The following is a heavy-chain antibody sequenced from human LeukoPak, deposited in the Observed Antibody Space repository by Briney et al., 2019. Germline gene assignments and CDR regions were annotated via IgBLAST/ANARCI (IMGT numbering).Heavy chain of an antibody. V-gene: IGHV3-33*06. Sequence: TVRSPRLSCVASGFTFNTYALHWVRQAPGKGLEWVAIVWSEGNNKFYGDSVKGRFTISRDNSENTLHLQMNSLRAEDTAMYYCAKDQGGGNYRVYFENWGQGTLVTVSP. D-gene: IGHD1-26*01. J-gene: IGHJ4*02. CDR2: VWSEGNNK. CDR1: GFTFNTYA. CDR3: AKDQGGGNYRVYFEN.